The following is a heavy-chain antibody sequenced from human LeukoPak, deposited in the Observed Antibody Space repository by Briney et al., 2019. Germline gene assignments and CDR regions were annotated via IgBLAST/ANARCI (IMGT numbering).Heavy chain of an antibody. Sequence: GGSLRLSCAASGFTFSSYSMNWVCQAPGKGLEWVSSISSSSSYIYYADSVKGRFTISRDNSKNTLYLQMNSLRAEDTAVYYCAKGIPYYYDSSGYYFDYWGQGTLVTVSS. CDR1: GFTFSSYS. CDR2: ISSSSSYI. J-gene: IGHJ4*02. CDR3: AKGIPYYYDSSGYYFDY. V-gene: IGHV3-21*04. D-gene: IGHD3-22*01.